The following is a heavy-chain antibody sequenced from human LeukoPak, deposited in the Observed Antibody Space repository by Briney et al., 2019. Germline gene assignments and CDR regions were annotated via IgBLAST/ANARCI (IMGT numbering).Heavy chain of an antibody. Sequence: GGSLRLSCAASGFTFSAYWMTWVRQAPGKGLEWVANIKQDGSERNYVDSVRGRFTISRDNARDSLSLQMNSLRAEDTAVYYCAREASYCSGGRCYFWFDPWGQGTLVTVSS. J-gene: IGHJ5*02. D-gene: IGHD2-15*01. CDR3: AREASYCSGGRCYFWFDP. CDR1: GFTFSAYW. V-gene: IGHV3-7*01. CDR2: IKQDGSER.